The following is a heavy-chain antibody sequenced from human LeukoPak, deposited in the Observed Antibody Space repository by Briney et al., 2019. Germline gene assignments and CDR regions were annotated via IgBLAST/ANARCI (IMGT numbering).Heavy chain of an antibody. CDR2: MNPNSGNT. J-gene: IGHJ5*02. V-gene: IGHV1-8*01. Sequence: ASVKVSCKASGYTFTSYDINWVRQATGQGLEWMGWMNPNSGNTGYAQKFQGRVTMTRDTSINTAYMELSSLRSEDTAVYYRAKAGIVATMNADWFDPWGQGTLVTVSS. CDR1: GYTFTSYD. D-gene: IGHD5-12*01. CDR3: AKAGIVATMNADWFDP.